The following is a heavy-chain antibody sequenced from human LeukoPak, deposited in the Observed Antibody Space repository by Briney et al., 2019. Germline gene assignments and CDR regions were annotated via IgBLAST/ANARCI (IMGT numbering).Heavy chain of an antibody. V-gene: IGHV3-23*01. CDR2: ISGSGGTT. Sequence: PGGSLRLSCAASGITLSNYAVSWVRQAPGKGLEWVSVISGSGGTTSYADSVKGRFTISRDNSKNTLYLQMNTLRAEDTAVYYCASRRETTYQLGGQGTLVTVSS. D-gene: IGHD4-17*01. CDR1: GITLSNYA. CDR3: ASRRETTYQL. J-gene: IGHJ4*02.